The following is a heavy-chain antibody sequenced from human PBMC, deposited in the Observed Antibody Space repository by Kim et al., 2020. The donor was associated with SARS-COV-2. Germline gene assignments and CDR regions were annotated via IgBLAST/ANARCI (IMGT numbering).Heavy chain of an antibody. CDR1: GFTFSSYW. CDR3: ARANYCSSTSCPYYYYYYGMDV. D-gene: IGHD2-2*01. J-gene: IGHJ6*02. CDR2: IKQDGSEK. Sequence: GGSLRLSCAASGFTFSSYWMSWVRQAPGKGLEWVANIKQDGSEKYYVDSVKGRFTISRDNAKNSLYLQMNSLRAEDTAVYYCARANYCSSTSCPYYYYYYGMDVWGQGTTVTVSS. V-gene: IGHV3-7*03.